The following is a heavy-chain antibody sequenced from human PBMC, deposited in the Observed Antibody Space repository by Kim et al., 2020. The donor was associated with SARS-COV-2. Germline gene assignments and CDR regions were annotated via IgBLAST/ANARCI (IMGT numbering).Heavy chain of an antibody. D-gene: IGHD2-21*01. CDR2: MNPNSGNT. Sequence: ASVKVSCKASGYTFISYDINWVRQATGQGLEWMGWMNPNSGNTGYAQKLQGRVTMTRNTSISTAYMELSSLRSEDTAVYYCARGHLKSIVVVIAPRPYYYYMDVWGKGTTVTVSS. V-gene: IGHV1-8*01. CDR3: ARGHLKSIVVVIAPRPYYYYMDV. J-gene: IGHJ6*03. CDR1: GYTFISYD.